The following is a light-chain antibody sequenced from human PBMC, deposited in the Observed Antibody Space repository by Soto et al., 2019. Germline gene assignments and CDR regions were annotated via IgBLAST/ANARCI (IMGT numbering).Light chain of an antibody. J-gene: IGKJ4*01. CDR3: HQYASEPLT. CDR2: HAC. V-gene: IGKV3-20*01. CDR1: QSVGRDY. Sequence: EIVLTQSPGTLSLSPGESVTLSCRASQSVGRDYLAWFQHKPGQAPRLLFHHACTRATGVPDKFSGSGSGTDLTFTVSRLEPEYFAIYYCHQYASEPLTFGGGTKLEIK.